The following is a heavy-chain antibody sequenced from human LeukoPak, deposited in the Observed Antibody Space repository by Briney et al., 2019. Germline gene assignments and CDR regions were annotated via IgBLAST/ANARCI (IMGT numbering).Heavy chain of an antibody. D-gene: IGHD6-13*01. Sequence: GGSLRLSCPASGFTFTDYYMSWVRQAPGKGLEWVSYISSSGSMLHYADSVEGRFTISRDNAKNSLYLQMSSLRVEDTAVYYCTRRPYSSSWYYFDYWGQGTLVTVSS. CDR2: ISSSGSML. CDR1: GFTFTDYY. CDR3: TRRPYSSSWYYFDY. J-gene: IGHJ4*02. V-gene: IGHV3-11*04.